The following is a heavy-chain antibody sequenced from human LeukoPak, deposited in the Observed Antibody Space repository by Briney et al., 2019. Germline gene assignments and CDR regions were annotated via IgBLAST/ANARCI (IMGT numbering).Heavy chain of an antibody. J-gene: IGHJ5*02. CDR2: IIPIFGTA. CDR3: ARNHGSGSYYNDDNWFDP. D-gene: IGHD3-10*01. V-gene: IGHV1-69*13. CDR1: GGTFSSYA. Sequence: SVKVSCKASGGTFSSYAISWVRQAPGQGLEWMGGIIPIFGTANYAQKFQGRVTITADESTSTAYMELSSLRSEDTAVYYCARNHGSGSYYNDDNWFDPWDQGTLVTVSS.